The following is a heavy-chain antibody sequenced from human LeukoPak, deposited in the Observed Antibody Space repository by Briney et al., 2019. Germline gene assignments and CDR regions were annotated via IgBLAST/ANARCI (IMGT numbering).Heavy chain of an antibody. V-gene: IGHV3-21*01. CDR2: ISSGSSYI. J-gene: IGHJ6*02. CDR3: ARDNLLGNYYYFAMDV. CDR1: GFTFTSYS. D-gene: IGHD7-27*01. Sequence: PGGSLRLSCAASGFTFTSYSMNWVRRAPGKGLEWVSSISSGSSYIYYADSVKGRFTISRDNAKNSLYLQMNSLRDEDTAVYYCARDNLLGNYYYFAMDVWGQGTTVTASS.